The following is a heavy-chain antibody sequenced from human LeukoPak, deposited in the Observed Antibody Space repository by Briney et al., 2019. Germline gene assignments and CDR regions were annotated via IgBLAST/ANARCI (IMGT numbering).Heavy chain of an antibody. CDR3: AKDVGIAVAGGWFDP. CDR2: LSWNSGSI. D-gene: IGHD6-19*01. V-gene: IGHV3-9*01. CDR1: GFTFDDYA. J-gene: IGHJ5*02. Sequence: PGGSLRLSCAASGFTFDDYAMHWVRQAPGKGLEWVSGLSWNSGSIGYADSVKGRFTISRDNAKNSLYLQMNSLRAEDTALYYCAKDVGIAVAGGWFDPWGQGTLVTVSS.